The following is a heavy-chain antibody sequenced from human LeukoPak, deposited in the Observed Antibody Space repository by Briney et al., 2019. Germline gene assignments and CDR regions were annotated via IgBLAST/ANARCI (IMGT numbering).Heavy chain of an antibody. CDR2: INPNSGGT. Sequence: ASVKVSCKASGYTFTGYYMHWVRQAPGQGLEWMGRINPNSGGTNYAQKFQGRVTMTRDTSISTAYMELSRLRSDDTAVYYCGRDVGGSHCSSTSCYAAWFDPWGQGTLVTVSS. V-gene: IGHV1-2*06. CDR3: GRDVGGSHCSSTSCYAAWFDP. J-gene: IGHJ5*02. D-gene: IGHD2-2*01. CDR1: GYTFTGYY.